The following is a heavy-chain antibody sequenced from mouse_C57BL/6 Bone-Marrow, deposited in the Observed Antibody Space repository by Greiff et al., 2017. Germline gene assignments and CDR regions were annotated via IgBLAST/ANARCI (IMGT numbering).Heavy chain of an antibody. Sequence: QVQLQQSGPELVKPGASVKISCKASGYAFSSSWMTWVKQRPGKGLEWIGRMYPGDGDTNYNGKFKGKATLTADKSYSTAYMQLSSLTSEDSAVYFCARWGDSSLAYWGQGTLVTVSA. CDR2: MYPGDGDT. D-gene: IGHD3-3*01. CDR1: GYAFSSSW. J-gene: IGHJ3*01. CDR3: ARWGDSSLAY. V-gene: IGHV1-82*01.